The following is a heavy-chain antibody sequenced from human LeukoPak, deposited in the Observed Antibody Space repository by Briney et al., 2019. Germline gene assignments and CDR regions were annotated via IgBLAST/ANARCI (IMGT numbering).Heavy chain of an antibody. V-gene: IGHV1-18*01. J-gene: IGHJ5*02. CDR3: ARITYDFWSGYYMPDDP. CDR2: ISIYNGNT. CDR1: GYTFTNYG. Sequence: ASVKVSCKASGYTFTNYGISWVRQTPGQGLEWMGWISIYNGNTDYAQKLRGRVTMTTDTSTSTAYMELRSLRSDDTAVYYRARITYDFWSGYYMPDDPWGQGTLVTVSS. D-gene: IGHD3-3*01.